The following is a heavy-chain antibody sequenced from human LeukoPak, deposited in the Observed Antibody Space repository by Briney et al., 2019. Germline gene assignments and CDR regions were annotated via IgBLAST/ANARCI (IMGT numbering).Heavy chain of an antibody. V-gene: IGHV3-13*01. CDR3: ARAGRSGSYGY. CDR1: GFTFSSYD. CDR2: IGTAGDT. J-gene: IGHJ4*02. D-gene: IGHD3-10*01. Sequence: GGSLRLSCAASGFTFSSYDMHWVRQATGKGLEWVSAIGTAGDTYYPGSVKGRFAISRENAKNSSYLQMNSLRAGDTAVYYCARAGRSGSYGYWGQGTLVTVSS.